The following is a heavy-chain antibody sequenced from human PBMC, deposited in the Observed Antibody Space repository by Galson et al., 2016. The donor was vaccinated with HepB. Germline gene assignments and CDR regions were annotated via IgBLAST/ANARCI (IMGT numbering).Heavy chain of an antibody. CDR2: IRNKANSYAA. Sequence: SLRLSCAASGFTFSDSTVHWVRQASGKGLKWVGRIRNKANSYAAAYAASVKGRFTISRDDSKNTAYLQMNSLKNEDTAVYFCTRHLLYGGTSFDYWGQGTLVTVSS. J-gene: IGHJ4*02. V-gene: IGHV3-73*01. D-gene: IGHD4-23*01. CDR1: GFTFSDST. CDR3: TRHLLYGGTSFDY.